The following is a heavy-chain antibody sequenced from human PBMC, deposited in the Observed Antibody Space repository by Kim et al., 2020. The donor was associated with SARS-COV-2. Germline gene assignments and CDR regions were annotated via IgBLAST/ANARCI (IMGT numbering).Heavy chain of an antibody. CDR1: RIDFSDFW. CDR3: ASLEPPGTPAYYGMDV. V-gene: IGHV3-11*01. Sequence: GGSLRLSCVDSRIDFSDFWMAWVRQAPGKGLELVSYIGSGSSPIYYTESVKGRFIISRDNAKSSVYLQMSSLKAEDTAVYFCASLEPPGTPAYYGMDVWG. CDR2: IGSGSSPI. J-gene: IGHJ6*01. D-gene: IGHD1-7*01.